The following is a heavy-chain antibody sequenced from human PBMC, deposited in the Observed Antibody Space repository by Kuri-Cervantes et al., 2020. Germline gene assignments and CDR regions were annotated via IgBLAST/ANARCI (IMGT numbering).Heavy chain of an antibody. V-gene: IGHV3-69-1*01. J-gene: IGHJ6*02. CDR2: ISSSSYI. CDR1: RFTVSSNY. Sequence: GGSLRLSCAASRFTVSSNYMSWVRQAPGKGLEWVSSISSSSYIYYADSVKGRFTISRDNAKNSLYLQMNSLRAEDTAVYYCARLSPGDYYYGMDVWGQGTTVTVSS. CDR3: ARLSPGDYYYGMDV.